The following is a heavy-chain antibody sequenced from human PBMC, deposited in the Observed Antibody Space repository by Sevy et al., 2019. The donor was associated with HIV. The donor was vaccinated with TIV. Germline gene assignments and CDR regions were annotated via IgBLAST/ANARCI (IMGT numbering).Heavy chain of an antibody. CDR1: GFTVNSNY. V-gene: IGHV3-66*01. D-gene: IGHD2-15*01. Sequence: GGSLRLSCAASGFTVNSNYMTWVRQAPGKGLEGVSVIHSDDTTYHADSVKDRFTISRDNFKNTLYLHMSSLRAEDTAVYYCAREDIVLGEDNYYGIDVWGQGTTVTVSS. CDR3: AREDIVLGEDNYYGIDV. J-gene: IGHJ6*02. CDR2: IHSDDTT.